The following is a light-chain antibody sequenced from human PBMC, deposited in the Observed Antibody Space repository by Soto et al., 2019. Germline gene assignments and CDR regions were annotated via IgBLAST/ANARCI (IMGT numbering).Light chain of an antibody. CDR1: QTISGT. J-gene: IGKJ1*01. Sequence: EIVITQSPSTLSVSPGERATLSCRASQTISGTLAWYQQKPGQAPRLLIYGASSRATGIPDRFSGSGSGTDFTLTISRLEPEDFAVYYCQQYGSSPRTFGQGTKVDI. V-gene: IGKV3-20*01. CDR2: GAS. CDR3: QQYGSSPRT.